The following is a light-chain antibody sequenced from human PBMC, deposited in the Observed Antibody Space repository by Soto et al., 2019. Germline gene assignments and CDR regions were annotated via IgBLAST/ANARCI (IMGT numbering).Light chain of an antibody. CDR2: STS. V-gene: IGKV3-20*01. CDR3: QQYGSSPLT. CDR1: QSVSSTY. J-gene: IGKJ4*01. Sequence: EIVLTQSPGTLSLSPGERATLSCRASQSVSSTYLAWYQQKPGQAPRLLMYSTSSRATGIPDRFSGSGSGTAFSLTISRLEPEDFAVYYCQQYGSSPLTFGGGTKVEIK.